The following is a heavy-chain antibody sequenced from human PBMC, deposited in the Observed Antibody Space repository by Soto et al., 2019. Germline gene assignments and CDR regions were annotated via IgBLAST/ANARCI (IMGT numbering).Heavy chain of an antibody. CDR2: IYHSGTT. CDR3: ASATAPCWFDP. J-gene: IGHJ5*02. V-gene: IGHV4-31*03. D-gene: IGHD1-1*01. CDR1: GASISTGGYY. Sequence: QVRLQESGPGLVKPSQTLSLTCIVSGASISTGGYYWSWIRQHPGKGLELIGYIYHSGTTYYNPSIESRLSISADSSKNLLSLNLTSVTAADTAIYYCASATAPCWFDPWGQGTLVTVSS.